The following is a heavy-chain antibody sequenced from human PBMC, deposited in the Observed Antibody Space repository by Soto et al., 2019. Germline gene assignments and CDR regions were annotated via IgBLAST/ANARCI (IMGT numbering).Heavy chain of an antibody. CDR1: GGTFSSYA. CDR3: ARVNYDFWSGYRDHLGYFQH. V-gene: IGHV1-69*01. J-gene: IGHJ1*01. Sequence: QVQLVQSGAEVKKPGSSVKVSCKASGGTFSSYAISWVRQAPGQGLEWMGGIIPIFGTANYAQKFQGRVTITADESTSTAYMELSSLRSEDTAVYYCARVNYDFWSGYRDHLGYFQHWGQGTLVTVSS. CDR2: IIPIFGTA. D-gene: IGHD3-3*01.